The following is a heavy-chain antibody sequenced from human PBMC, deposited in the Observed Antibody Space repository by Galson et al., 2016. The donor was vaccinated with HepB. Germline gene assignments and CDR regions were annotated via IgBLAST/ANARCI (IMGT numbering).Heavy chain of an antibody. J-gene: IGHJ4*02. CDR2: ISSGSAYK. CDR3: ARGGGYSSGWYSF. V-gene: IGHV3-21*01. D-gene: IGHD6-13*01. Sequence: SLRLSCAAPGFTFSTNSMNWVRQAPGKGLEWVSSISSGSAYKYYADSVKGRFTISRDNAKNSLYLQMNSLRVEDTAVYYCARGGGYSSGWYSFWGQGTLVIVSS. CDR1: GFTFSTNS.